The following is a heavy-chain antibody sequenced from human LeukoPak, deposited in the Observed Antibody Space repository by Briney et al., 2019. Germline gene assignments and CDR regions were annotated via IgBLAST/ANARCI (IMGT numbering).Heavy chain of an antibody. J-gene: IGHJ4*02. CDR3: ARGGGTFNC. CDR1: GFTFSSYA. V-gene: IGHV3-64D*06. CDR2: ISSNGGST. Sequence: GGSLRLSCSASGFTFSSYAMHWVRQAPGKGLEYVSAISSNGGSTYYADSVKGRFTISRDNSKNTLYLQMSSLRVDDTAAYYCARGGGTFNCWGQGTPVTVSS. D-gene: IGHD1-1*01.